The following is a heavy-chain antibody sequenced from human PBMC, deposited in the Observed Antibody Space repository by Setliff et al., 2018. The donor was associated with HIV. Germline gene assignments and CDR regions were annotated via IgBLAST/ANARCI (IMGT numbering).Heavy chain of an antibody. CDR1: GYTLTELS. V-gene: IGHV1-24*01. D-gene: IGHD4-17*01. Sequence: ASVKVSCKVSGYTLTELSMHWVRQAPGKGLEWMGGFDPEDGKTIYAQKFQGRVTMTGDTSTDTAYMELSSLRSEDTAVYYCARVATTVISLGDYYYYMDVWGKGTLVTVSS. CDR2: FDPEDGKT. CDR3: ARVATTVISLGDYYYYMDV. J-gene: IGHJ6*03.